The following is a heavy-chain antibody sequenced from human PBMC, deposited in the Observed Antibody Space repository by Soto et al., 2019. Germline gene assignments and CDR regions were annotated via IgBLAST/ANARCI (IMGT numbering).Heavy chain of an antibody. CDR1: GGTFSSYA. Sequence: SVKVSCKASGGTFSSYAISWVRQAPGQGLEWMGGIIPIFGTANYAQKFQGRVTITADEFTSTAYMELSSLRSEDTAVYYCARAIAARPIYYGMDVWGQGTTVTVSS. V-gene: IGHV1-69*13. CDR2: IIPIFGTA. J-gene: IGHJ6*02. CDR3: ARAIAARPIYYGMDV. D-gene: IGHD6-6*01.